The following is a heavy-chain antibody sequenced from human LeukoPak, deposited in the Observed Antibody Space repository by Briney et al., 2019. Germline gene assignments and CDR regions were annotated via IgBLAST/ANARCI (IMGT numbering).Heavy chain of an antibody. CDR3: ARVGEFGITMVRGVGYGMDV. CDR2: ISSSGSTI. CDR1: GFTFSDYY. D-gene: IGHD3-10*01. Sequence: GGSLRLSCAASGFTFSDYYMSWIRQAPGKGLEWVSYISSSGSTIYYADSVKGRFTISRDNAKNSLYLQMNGLRAEDTAVYYCARVGEFGITMVRGVGYGMDVWGQGTTVTVSS. V-gene: IGHV3-11*01. J-gene: IGHJ6*02.